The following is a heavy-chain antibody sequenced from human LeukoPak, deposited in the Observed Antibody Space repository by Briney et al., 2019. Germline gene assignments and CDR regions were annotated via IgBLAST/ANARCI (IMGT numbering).Heavy chain of an antibody. J-gene: IGHJ4*02. D-gene: IGHD5-24*01. Sequence: SGTLSLTCAVSGGSISSSNWWSWVRQPPGKGLEWTGEIYHSGSTNYNPSLKSRVTISVDKSNNQYSLRLISVTAADTAVYYCVRGGVDGYSYGKYWGQGTLVTVSS. CDR3: VRGGVDGYSYGKY. CDR2: IYHSGST. V-gene: IGHV4-4*02. CDR1: GGSISSSNW.